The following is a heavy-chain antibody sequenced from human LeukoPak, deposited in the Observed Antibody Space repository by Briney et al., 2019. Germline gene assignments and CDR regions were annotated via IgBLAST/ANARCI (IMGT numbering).Heavy chain of an antibody. V-gene: IGHV3-33*01. CDR3: ARGERVGAKFFDY. D-gene: IGHD1-26*01. J-gene: IGHJ4*02. Sequence: GRSLRLSCAASGFTFSSYGMHWVRQAPGKGLEWVAVIWYDGSNKYYADSVKGRFTISRDNSKNTLYLQMNSLRAEDTAVYCCARGERVGAKFFDYWGQGTLVTVSS. CDR2: IWYDGSNK. CDR1: GFTFSSYG.